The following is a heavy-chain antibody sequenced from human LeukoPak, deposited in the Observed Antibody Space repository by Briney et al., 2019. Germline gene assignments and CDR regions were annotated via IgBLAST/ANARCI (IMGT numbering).Heavy chain of an antibody. CDR1: GFTFSSYA. D-gene: IGHD1-26*01. Sequence: PGGSLRLSCAASGFTFSSYAMSWVRQAPGKGLEWVSAISGSGGSTYYADSVKGRFTISRDNSKNTLYLQMNSLRAEDTAVYYCAKAWAWPIGGATYFDYWGQGTLVTVSS. J-gene: IGHJ4*02. CDR3: AKAWAWPIGGATYFDY. V-gene: IGHV3-23*01. CDR2: ISGSGGST.